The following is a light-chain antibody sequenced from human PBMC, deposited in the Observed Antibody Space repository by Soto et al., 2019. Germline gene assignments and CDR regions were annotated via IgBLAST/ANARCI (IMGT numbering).Light chain of an antibody. CDR3: QQYYSTPPA. Sequence: DIVMTQSPDSLAVSLGERATINCKSSQSVLFSSNNKNYLAWYQQKPGQPPKLLIYWASTRESGVPDRFSGSGSGTDFTLTISSLQAEDVAVYYCQQYYSTPPAFGQGTKGGYQ. J-gene: IGKJ1*01. CDR1: QSVLFSSNNKNY. V-gene: IGKV4-1*01. CDR2: WAS.